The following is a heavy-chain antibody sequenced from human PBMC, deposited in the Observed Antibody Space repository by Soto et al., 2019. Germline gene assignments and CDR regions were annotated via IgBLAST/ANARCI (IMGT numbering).Heavy chain of an antibody. CDR2: IYYSGST. CDR3: ARGWGGYFQH. Sequence: QVQLQESGPGLVKTSETLSLTCTVSGGSISSYYWGWIRQPPGKGLEWIGYIYYSGSTIYNSSPNTRVTISVDTSKNQFSLKLGSLTAADTALNYCARGWGGYFQHWGQGTLVTVSS. J-gene: IGHJ1*01. D-gene: IGHD7-27*01. CDR1: GGSISSYY. V-gene: IGHV4-59*01.